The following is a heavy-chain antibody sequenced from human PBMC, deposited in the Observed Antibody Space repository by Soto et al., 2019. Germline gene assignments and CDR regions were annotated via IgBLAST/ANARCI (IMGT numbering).Heavy chain of an antibody. CDR3: AGPLFKYGDFRHFSY. Sequence: PGESLKIPWQAPGYTLINNWIGWVRQKPGKGLEWLGSSYPWLSETRYSPSFRGHVTISVDKTLNPAYLQWDSLKASDTSLYYCAGPLFKYGDFRHFSYWGQGTQVTVSS. CDR2: SYPWLSET. J-gene: IGHJ4*02. D-gene: IGHD4-17*01. CDR1: GYTLINNW. V-gene: IGHV5-51*01.